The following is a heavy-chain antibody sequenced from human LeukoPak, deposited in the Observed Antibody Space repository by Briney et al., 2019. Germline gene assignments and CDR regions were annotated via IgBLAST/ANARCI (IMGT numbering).Heavy chain of an antibody. D-gene: IGHD6-13*01. CDR1: GYSFTSYW. CDR2: IDPSDSYT. J-gene: IGHJ4*02. Sequence: HGESLQISCKGSGYSFTSYWISWVRQMPGKGLEWMGRIDPSDSYTNYSPSFQGHVTISADKSISTAYLQWSSLKASDTAMYYCARQLAAATNFDYWGQGTLVTVSS. V-gene: IGHV5-10-1*01. CDR3: ARQLAAATNFDY.